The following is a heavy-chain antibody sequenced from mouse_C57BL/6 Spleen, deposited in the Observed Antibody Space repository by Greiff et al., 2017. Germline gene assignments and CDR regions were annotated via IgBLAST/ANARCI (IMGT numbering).Heavy chain of an antibody. CDR3: ARPLYGSSYGY. Sequence: VQLQQSGAELVKPGASVQMSCKASGYTFTSYWITWVKQRPGQGLEWIGDIYPGSGSTNYNEKFKSKATLTVDTSSSTAYMQLSSLTSEDSAVYYCARPLYGSSYGYWGQGTTLTVSS. V-gene: IGHV1-55*01. CDR1: GYTFTSYW. D-gene: IGHD1-1*01. J-gene: IGHJ2*01. CDR2: IYPGSGST.